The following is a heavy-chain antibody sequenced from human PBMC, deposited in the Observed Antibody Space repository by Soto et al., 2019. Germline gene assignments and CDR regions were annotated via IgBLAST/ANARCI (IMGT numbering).Heavy chain of an antibody. D-gene: IGHD3-3*01. V-gene: IGHV3-7*01. CDR3: ARDLNYGLSSVYYDVFDT. J-gene: IGHJ3*02. CDR2: LKGDGSKE. CDR1: GFTFSGFW. Sequence: EVHLVESGGDLVQPGASLRLSCMASGFTFSGFWMAWVRQVPGKGLEWVANLKGDGSKENYVDSVKGRFTISRDNAKNSLYLQMNSLRVEDTALYYCARDLNYGLSSVYYDVFDTWGQGTMVTVSS.